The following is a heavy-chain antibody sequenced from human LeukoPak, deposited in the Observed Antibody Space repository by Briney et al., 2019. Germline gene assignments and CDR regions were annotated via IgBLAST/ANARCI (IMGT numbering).Heavy chain of an antibody. J-gene: IGHJ3*02. CDR1: VFTLSSQA. CDR3: AKDKFGELFPAFDI. CDR2: ISGSGGST. D-gene: IGHD3-10*01. V-gene: IGHV3-23*01. Sequence: GGSLRLSCAASVFTLSSQAMSWVRQAPGKGLEWVSAISGSGGSTYYADSVKGRFIISRDNSKNTLYLRMNSLRAEDTAVYYCAKDKFGELFPAFDIWGQGTMVTVSS.